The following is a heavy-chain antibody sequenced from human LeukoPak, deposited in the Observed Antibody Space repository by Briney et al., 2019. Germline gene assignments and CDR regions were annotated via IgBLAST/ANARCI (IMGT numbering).Heavy chain of an antibody. J-gene: IGHJ4*02. CDR2: IYSGGST. Sequence: GGSLRLSCAASGFTVSSNYMSWVRQAPGKGLEWVSVIYSGGSTYYADSVKGRFTISRDNSKNTLYLQMNSLRAEDTAVYYCAKDSSALGELSFGLDYWGQGTLVTVSS. V-gene: IGHV3-53*01. CDR1: GFTVSSNY. CDR3: AKDSSALGELSFGLDY. D-gene: IGHD3-16*02.